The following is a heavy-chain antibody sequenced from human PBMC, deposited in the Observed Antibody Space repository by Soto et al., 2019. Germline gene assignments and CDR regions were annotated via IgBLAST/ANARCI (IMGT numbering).Heavy chain of an antibody. D-gene: IGHD4-17*01. V-gene: IGHV3-23*01. CDR2: IYSSGDST. Sequence: EVQLLESGGDLVEPGGSLRLSCVASGFTFSSYTMTWVRQAPGKGLEWVSVIYSSGDSTYYADSVKGRFTISRDNSKNTLYLQMNILRADDTAVYYCAKSPTMTTKVVDYWGQGTLVTVSS. CDR1: GFTFSSYT. CDR3: AKSPTMTTKVVDY. J-gene: IGHJ4*02.